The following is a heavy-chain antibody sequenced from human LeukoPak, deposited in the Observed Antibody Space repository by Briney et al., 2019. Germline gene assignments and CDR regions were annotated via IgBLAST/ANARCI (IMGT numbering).Heavy chain of an antibody. CDR2: ISSSSSYI. D-gene: IGHD3-22*01. Sequence: GGSLRLSCAASGFTFSSYEMNWVRQAPGKGLEWVSSISSSSSYIYYADSVKGRFTISRDNAKNSLYLQMNSLRAEDTAVYYCARFSSGYFDYWGQGTLVTVSS. CDR3: ARFSSGYFDY. CDR1: GFTFSSYE. J-gene: IGHJ4*02. V-gene: IGHV3-21*01.